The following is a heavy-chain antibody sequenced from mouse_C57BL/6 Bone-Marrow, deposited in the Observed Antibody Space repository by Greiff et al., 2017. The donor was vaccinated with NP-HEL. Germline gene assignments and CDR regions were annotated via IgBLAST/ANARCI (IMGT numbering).Heavy chain of an antibody. CDR2: ISDGGSYT. CDR1: GFTFSSYA. Sequence: DVKLQESGGGLVKPGGSLKLSCAASGFTFSSYAMSWVRQTPEKRLEWVATISDGGSYTYYPDNVKGRFTISRDNAKNNLYLQMSHLKSEDTAMYYCARDPITTVVAAYYFDYWGQGTTLTVSS. CDR3: ARDPITTVVAAYYFDY. V-gene: IGHV5-4*01. J-gene: IGHJ2*01. D-gene: IGHD1-1*01.